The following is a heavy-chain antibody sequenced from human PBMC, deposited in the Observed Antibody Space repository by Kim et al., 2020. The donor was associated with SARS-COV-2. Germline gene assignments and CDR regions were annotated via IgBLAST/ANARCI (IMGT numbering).Heavy chain of an antibody. CDR1: GGSISSGDYY. J-gene: IGHJ4*02. V-gene: IGHV4-30-4*01. CDR2: IYYSGST. Sequence: SETLSLTCTVSGGSISSGDYYWSWIRQPPGKGLEWIGYIYYSGSTYYNPSLKSRVTISVDTSKNQFSLKLSSVTAADTAVYYCAREGVGGDYVWGSYRYTEGYGFDYWGQGTLVTVSS. D-gene: IGHD3-16*02. CDR3: AREGVGGDYVWGSYRYTEGYGFDY.